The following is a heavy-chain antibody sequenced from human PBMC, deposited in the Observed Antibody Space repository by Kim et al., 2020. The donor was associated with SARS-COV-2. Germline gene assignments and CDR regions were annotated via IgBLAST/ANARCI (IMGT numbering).Heavy chain of an antibody. CDR3: AKDQYDSGWGGFDS. D-gene: IGHD6-19*01. CDR1: GLTFNNYG. J-gene: IGHJ4*02. V-gene: IGHV3-30*18. CDR2: ISYDGSSK. Sequence: LSLTCAASGLTFNNYGMHWVRQAPGKGLEWVAVISYDGSSKYYADSVKGRFTISRDNSRDTLYVQLNSLRPEDTAVYYCAKDQYDSGWGGFDSWGQGTLVTVAS.